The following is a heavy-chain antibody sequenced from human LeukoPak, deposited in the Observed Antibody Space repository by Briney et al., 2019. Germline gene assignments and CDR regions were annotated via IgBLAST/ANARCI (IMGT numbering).Heavy chain of an antibody. J-gene: IGHJ6*03. V-gene: IGHV5-51*01. Sequence: GESLKISCKGSGYSFTSYWIGWVRQMPGKGLEWMGIIYPDDSDTRYSPSFQGQVTISADKSISTAYLQWSSLKASDTAMYYCARSSTVGAIHYYYYMDVWGKGTTVTVSS. D-gene: IGHD4-23*01. CDR2: IYPDDSDT. CDR1: GYSFTSYW. CDR3: ARSSTVGAIHYYYYMDV.